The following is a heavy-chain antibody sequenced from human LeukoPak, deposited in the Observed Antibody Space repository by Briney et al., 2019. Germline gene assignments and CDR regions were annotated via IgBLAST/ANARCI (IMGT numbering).Heavy chain of an antibody. CDR3: ARWACSSTSCYNFDY. V-gene: IGHV3-7*01. CDR2: IKQDGTET. CDR1: GFTFSVYW. D-gene: IGHD2-2*01. Sequence: GGSLRLSCAASGFTFSVYWMSWVRQAPGRGLVWVADIKQDGTETYYVDSVRGRFTISRDSAKNSLYLQMNSLRVEDTAVYYCARWACSSTSCYNFDYWGQGTLVTVSS. J-gene: IGHJ4*02.